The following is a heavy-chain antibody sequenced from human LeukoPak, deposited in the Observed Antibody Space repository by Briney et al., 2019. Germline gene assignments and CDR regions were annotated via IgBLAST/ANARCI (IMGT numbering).Heavy chain of an antibody. CDR1: GFTFSNYA. CDR2: ISYDGSNK. Sequence: GGSLRLSCAASGFTFSNYAMHWVRQAPGKGLEWVAVISYDGSNKYHADSVKGRFTISRDNAKNSLYLQMNSLRDEDTAVYYCAPNFWSGYLTDYWGQGTLVTVSS. D-gene: IGHD3-3*01. V-gene: IGHV3-30-3*01. J-gene: IGHJ4*02. CDR3: APNFWSGYLTDY.